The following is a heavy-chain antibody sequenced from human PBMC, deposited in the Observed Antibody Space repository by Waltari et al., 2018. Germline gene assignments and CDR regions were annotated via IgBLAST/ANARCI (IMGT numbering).Heavy chain of an antibody. D-gene: IGHD3-3*01. CDR1: GGSFSGYY. Sequence: QVQLQQWGAGLLKPSETLSLTCAVYGGSFSGYYWSWIRQPPGKGLEWIGEINHRRSTNYNPALKSRVTISGATSKNQFSLKLSSVTAADTAVYYCARGRGGSIRFLEWSPRHNWFDPWGQGTLVTVSS. CDR2: INHRRST. CDR3: ARGRGGSIRFLEWSPRHNWFDP. J-gene: IGHJ5*02. V-gene: IGHV4-34*01.